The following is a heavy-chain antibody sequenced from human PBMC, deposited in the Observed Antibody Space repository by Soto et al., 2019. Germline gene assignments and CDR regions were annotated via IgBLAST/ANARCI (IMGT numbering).Heavy chain of an antibody. CDR3: SREMLTRYVPQNFFDY. Sequence: QVQLMQSEGEVQQPGASVKVSCKAYGYSFTTYGICWVRQAPGQGLEWMGYISPNSGDTRYAKTLQGQFTLTTDTPTNTAYMELRSLRSDDTAVYYCSREMLTRYVPQNFFDYWCQGALVTVSS. CDR1: GYSFTTYG. D-gene: IGHD3-9*01. J-gene: IGHJ4*02. V-gene: IGHV1-18*01. CDR2: ISPNSGDT.